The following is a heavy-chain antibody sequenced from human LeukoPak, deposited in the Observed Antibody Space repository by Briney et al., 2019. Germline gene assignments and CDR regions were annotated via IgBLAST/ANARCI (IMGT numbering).Heavy chain of an antibody. D-gene: IGHD6-13*01. Sequence: SETLSLTCTVSGGSISSYYWSWIRQPAGKGLEWIGRIHTSGSTNYSPSLKSRVTISVETSKNEFSLKLRSVTAADTAVYYCARVTGYRIEDYFDYWGQGTLVTVSS. CDR1: GGSISSYY. J-gene: IGHJ4*02. V-gene: IGHV4-4*07. CDR3: ARVTGYRIEDYFDY. CDR2: IHTSGST.